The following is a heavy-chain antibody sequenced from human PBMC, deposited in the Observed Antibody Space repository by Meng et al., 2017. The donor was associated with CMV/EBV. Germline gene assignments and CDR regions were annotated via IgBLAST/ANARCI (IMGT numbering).Heavy chain of an antibody. Sequence: ASVKVSCKASGYTFTSYYMHWVRQAPGQGLEWMGIINPSGGSTSYAQKFQGRVTMTRDTSTSTVYMELSSLRSEDTAVYYCVRDDRGRYSYGLPDVWGQWTTFPVSS. CDR1: GYTFTSYY. CDR3: VRDDRGRYSYGLPDV. CDR2: INPSGGST. D-gene: IGHD5-18*01. V-gene: IGHV1-46*01. J-gene: IGHJ6*02.